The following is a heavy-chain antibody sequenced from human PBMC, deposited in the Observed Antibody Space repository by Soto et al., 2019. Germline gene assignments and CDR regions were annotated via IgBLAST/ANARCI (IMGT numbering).Heavy chain of an antibody. J-gene: IGHJ2*01. CDR1: GYTLTELS. CDR3: ARASYGGKRTMYFDL. CDR2: FDPEYGET. Sequence: ASVKVSCKVSGYTLTELSMHWVRQAPGKGLEWMGGFDPEYGETNYAQKFQGRVTITADKSTGTAYMELSSLRSEDTAVYYCARASYGGKRTMYFDLRARGTLVTVSS. D-gene: IGHD4-17*01. V-gene: IGHV1-24*01.